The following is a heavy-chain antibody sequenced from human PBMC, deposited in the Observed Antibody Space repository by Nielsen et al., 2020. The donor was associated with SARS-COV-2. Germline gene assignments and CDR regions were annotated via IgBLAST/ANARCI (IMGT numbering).Heavy chain of an antibody. Sequence: GSLRLSCIVSGGSISSYYWSWIRQPPGKGLEWIGNIYDSGSINYNPSLKSRVTISVDTSKNQFSLKLSSVTAADTAVYYCARVVPDSSGYYPDVFDIWGQGTMVTVSS. CDR3: ARVVPDSSGYYPDVFDI. J-gene: IGHJ3*02. D-gene: IGHD3-22*01. CDR1: GGSISSYY. V-gene: IGHV4-59*01. CDR2: IYDSGSI.